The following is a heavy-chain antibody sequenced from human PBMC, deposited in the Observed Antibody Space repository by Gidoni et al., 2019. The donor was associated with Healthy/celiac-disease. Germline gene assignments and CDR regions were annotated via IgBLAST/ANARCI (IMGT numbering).Heavy chain of an antibody. CDR2: IYQSGST. V-gene: IGHV4-4*02. CDR1: GGSISSSNW. Sequence: QVQLQESGPELVKPWGTLSPTCTVSGGSISSSNWWSWVRQPPGKGLEWIGEIYQSGSTNYNPSLKSRVTISVDKSKNQFSLKLSSVTAADTAVYYCASSIVVVPAATEVNAFDIWGQGTMVTVSS. CDR3: ASSIVVVPAATEVNAFDI. D-gene: IGHD2-2*01. J-gene: IGHJ3*02.